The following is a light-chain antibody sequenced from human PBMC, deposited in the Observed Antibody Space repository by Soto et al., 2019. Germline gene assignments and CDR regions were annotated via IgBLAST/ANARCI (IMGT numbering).Light chain of an antibody. Sequence: EVVLTQSPGTLSLSPRERATLSCRASQSVSNNYLAWYQHKPGQAPRLLIYGACNRAPGIPDRFSGSGSGPDFTLTISRLEPEDFAVYYCQQYAASPRTFGQGTLVEVK. J-gene: IGKJ1*01. CDR1: QSVSNNY. CDR3: QQYAASPRT. CDR2: GAC. V-gene: IGKV3-20*01.